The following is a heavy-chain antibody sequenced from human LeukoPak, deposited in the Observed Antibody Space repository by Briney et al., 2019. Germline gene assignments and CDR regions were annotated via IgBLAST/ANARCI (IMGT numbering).Heavy chain of an antibody. Sequence: ASETLSLTCAVYGGSFSGYYWSWIRQPPGKGLEWIGEINHSGSTNYNPSLKSRVTISVDTSKNQFSLKVISMTAADTAAYYCTKSDGYGLIRICGRGTMVTVSS. J-gene: IGHJ3*02. D-gene: IGHD3-10*01. CDR3: TKSDGYGLIRI. CDR2: INHSGST. V-gene: IGHV4-34*03. CDR1: GGSFSGYY.